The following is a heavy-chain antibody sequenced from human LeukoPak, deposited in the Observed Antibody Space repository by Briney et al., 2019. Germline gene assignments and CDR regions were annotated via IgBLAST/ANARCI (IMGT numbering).Heavy chain of an antibody. Sequence: GESLKISCKGSGYSFPNYWIGWVRQIPGKGLEWMGIIYPGDSDTRYSPSFQGQVTISADKSISTAYLQWSSLKASDTAMYYCARRPTVITAPDYWGQGTLVTVSS. D-gene: IGHD1-14*01. CDR1: GYSFPNYW. CDR3: ARRPTVITAPDY. V-gene: IGHV5-51*01. J-gene: IGHJ4*02. CDR2: IYPGDSDT.